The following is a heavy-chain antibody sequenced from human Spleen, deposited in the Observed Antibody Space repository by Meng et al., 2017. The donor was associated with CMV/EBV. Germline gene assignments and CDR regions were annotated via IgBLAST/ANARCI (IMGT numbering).Heavy chain of an antibody. V-gene: IGHV1-69*05. Sequence: FSSFTLNWVGQDPGQGPEWMGGVIPTSGTAKYPQKFQGRVTITTDESTNTAYMEVSSLRSDDTAVYYCAGWAGKGDSGDFWTGPYDYWGQGTLVTVSS. CDR1: FSSFT. CDR2: VIPTSGTA. D-gene: IGHD3/OR15-3a*01. J-gene: IGHJ4*02. CDR3: AGWAGKGDSGDFWTGPYDY.